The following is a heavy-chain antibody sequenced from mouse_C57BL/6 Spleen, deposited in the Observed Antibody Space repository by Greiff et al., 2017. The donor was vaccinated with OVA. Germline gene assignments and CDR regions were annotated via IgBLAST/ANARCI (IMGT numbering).Heavy chain of an antibody. CDR1: GFTFSSYA. Sequence: EVKLVESGEGLVKPGGSLKLSCAASGFTFSSYAMSWVRQTPEKRLEWVAYISSGGDYIYYADTVKGRFTISRDNARNTLYLQMSCLKSEDTAMYYCTRADYGNPYAMDYWGQGTSVTVSS. CDR3: TRADYGNPYAMDY. D-gene: IGHD2-1*01. J-gene: IGHJ4*01. V-gene: IGHV5-9-1*02. CDR2: ISSGGDYI.